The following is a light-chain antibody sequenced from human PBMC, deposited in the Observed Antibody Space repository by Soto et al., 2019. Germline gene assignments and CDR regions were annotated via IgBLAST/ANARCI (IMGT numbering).Light chain of an antibody. Sequence: DIVMTQSPATLSVSPGERATLSCTASQTVSINLAWYQCKPGQAPRLLIYRASSRATGIPARFSGIGSGTEFTLSINSLPSEGVAVYYCQQNNNWPPHIFGGGTKLGSK. J-gene: IGKJ4*01. CDR2: RAS. V-gene: IGKV3-15*01. CDR3: QQNNNWPPHI. CDR1: QTVSIN.